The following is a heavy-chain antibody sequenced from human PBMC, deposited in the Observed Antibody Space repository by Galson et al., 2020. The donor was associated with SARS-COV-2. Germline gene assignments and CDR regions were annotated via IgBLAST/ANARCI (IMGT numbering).Heavy chain of an antibody. CDR1: GASVTGTTYY. CDR2: IYSSGRA. CDR3: VTDFWSGSLLCVY. J-gene: IGHJ4*02. Sequence: SETLSLTCTVSGASVTGTTYYWNWIRQPAGKGLEWIGHIYSSGRANYNPSLKSRATISVDPSKNQFSLKLTSVTAAGTAVYYCVTDFWSGSLLCVYWGQGTLVTVSS. V-gene: IGHV4-61*10. D-gene: IGHD3-3*01.